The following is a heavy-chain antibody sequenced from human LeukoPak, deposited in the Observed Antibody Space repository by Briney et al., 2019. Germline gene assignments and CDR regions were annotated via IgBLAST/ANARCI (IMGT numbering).Heavy chain of an antibody. D-gene: IGHD4-17*01. J-gene: IGHJ3*02. V-gene: IGHV3-30*18. CDR2: ISYDGGNK. CDR3: AKVSSRYGDYVPLDAFDI. CDR1: GFTFSSYG. Sequence: GRSLRLSCAASGFTFSSYGMHWVRQAPGKGLEWVAVISYDGGNKYYADSVKGRFTISRDNSKNTLYLQMNSLRAEDTAVYYCAKVSSRYGDYVPLDAFDIWGQGTMVTVSS.